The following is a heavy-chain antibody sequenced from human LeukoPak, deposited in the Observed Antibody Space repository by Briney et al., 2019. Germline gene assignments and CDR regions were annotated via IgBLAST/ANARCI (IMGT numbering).Heavy chain of an antibody. CDR2: IYDSENT. J-gene: IGHJ4*02. D-gene: IGHD5-12*01. V-gene: IGHV4-30-4*07. CDR3: ASQSGGYAY. Sequence: SETLSLTCAVSGGSISSGAYSWNWIRQPPGKGLEWIGYIYDSENTYYNPSLKRRVTISLDTSKNQFSLKLSSLTAADTAVYYCASQSGGYAYWGQGTLVTVSS. CDR1: GGSISSGAYS.